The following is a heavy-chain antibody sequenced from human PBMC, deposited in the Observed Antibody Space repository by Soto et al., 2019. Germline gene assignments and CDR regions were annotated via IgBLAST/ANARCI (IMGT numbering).Heavy chain of an antibody. CDR3: ERYVYGSGSYWAIFDY. CDR1: GGSISSGGYY. Sequence: QVQLQESGPGLVKPSQTLSLTCTVSGGSISSGGYYWSWIRQHPGKGLEWIGYIYYSGSTYYNPSRKSRVTISVDTSQNHFSLQLSSVTAADTAVYYCERYVYGSGSYWAIFDYWGQGTLVTVSS. V-gene: IGHV4-31*03. J-gene: IGHJ4*02. D-gene: IGHD3-10*01. CDR2: IYYSGST.